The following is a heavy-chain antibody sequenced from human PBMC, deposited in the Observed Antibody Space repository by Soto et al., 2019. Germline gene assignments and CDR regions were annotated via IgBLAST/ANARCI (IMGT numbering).Heavy chain of an antibody. J-gene: IGHJ4*02. CDR2: MSWNSGSI. Sequence: GGSLRLSCAASGFNFDDYAMHWVRQAPGKGLEWVSGMSWNSGSIGYADSVKGRFTISRDNAKNSLYLQMNSLRVEDTALYYCAKDIGAAGLDYWGQGTLVTVYS. D-gene: IGHD6-13*01. V-gene: IGHV3-9*01. CDR3: AKDIGAAGLDY. CDR1: GFNFDDYA.